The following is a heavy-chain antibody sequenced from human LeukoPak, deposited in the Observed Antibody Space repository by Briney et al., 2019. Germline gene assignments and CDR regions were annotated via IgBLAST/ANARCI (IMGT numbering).Heavy chain of an antibody. CDR3: ASTGSYYDSSGYDY. CDR2: IYHSGST. J-gene: IGHJ4*02. V-gene: IGHV4-4*02. Sequence: PSETLSLTRAVSGGSISSSNWWSWVRQPPGKGLEWIGEIYHSGSTNYNPSLKSRVTISVDKSKNQFSLKLSSVTAADTAVYYCASTGSYYDSSGYDYWGQGTLVTVSS. CDR1: GGSISSSNW. D-gene: IGHD3-22*01.